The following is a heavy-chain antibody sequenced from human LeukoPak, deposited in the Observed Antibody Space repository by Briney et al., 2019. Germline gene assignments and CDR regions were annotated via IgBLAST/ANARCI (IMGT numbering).Heavy chain of an antibody. V-gene: IGHV3-23*01. CDR2: ISDGGDTT. D-gene: IGHD3-16*01. J-gene: IGHJ4*02. Sequence: GGSLRLSCAASGFTFSNYLMNWIRQAPGKGLEWVSTISDGGDTTYFADAVKGRFTISRDNSKNTLYLQMNSLRAEDTAVYYCAKMPPLGCFCFWGQGARVTVSS. CDR3: AKMPPLGCFCF. CDR1: GFTFSNYL.